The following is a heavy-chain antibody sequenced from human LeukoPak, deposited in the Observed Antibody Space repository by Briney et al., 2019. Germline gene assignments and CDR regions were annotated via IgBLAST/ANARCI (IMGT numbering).Heavy chain of an antibody. V-gene: IGHV4-59*01. CDR2: IYYSGST. CDR1: GGSISSYY. J-gene: IGHJ6*02. Sequence: SETLSLTCTVSGGSISSYYWSWIRQPPGKGLEWIGDIYYSGSTNYNPSLKSRVTISVDTSKDQFSLKLSSVTAADTAVYYCARAIGYCSSTSCYRAYYYYGMDVWGQGTTVTVSS. CDR3: ARAIGYCSSTSCYRAYYYYGMDV. D-gene: IGHD2-2*02.